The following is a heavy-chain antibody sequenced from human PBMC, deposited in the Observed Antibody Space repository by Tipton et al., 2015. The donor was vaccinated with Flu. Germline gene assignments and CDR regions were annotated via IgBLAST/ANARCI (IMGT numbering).Heavy chain of an antibody. CDR1: GGSISIYY. D-gene: IGHD2-15*01. J-gene: IGHJ3*02. V-gene: IGHV4-59*01. CDR3: ARGYCSGGNCYNAFDI. Sequence: TLSLTCTVSGGSISIYYWNWIRQPPGKGLEWIGYVYYSGTTNYNPSLKSRVTISTDASKNQFSLRLSSVTAADTAVYYCARGYCSGGNCYNAFDIWGQGTMVTVSS. CDR2: VYYSGTT.